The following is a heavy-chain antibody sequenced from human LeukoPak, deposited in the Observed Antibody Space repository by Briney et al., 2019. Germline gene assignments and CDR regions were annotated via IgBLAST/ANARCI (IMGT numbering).Heavy chain of an antibody. V-gene: IGHV1-2*02. D-gene: IGHD6-19*01. Sequence: GASVKVSCKASGYTFTGQYMHWVRQAPGQGLGWMGWINPNTGDTGYAQKFQGRVTMTRDTTITTAYMELSSLTSDDTAMYYCASYPRYSSSPPFDYWGQGTLVTVSS. CDR1: GYTFTGQY. CDR3: ASYPRYSSSPPFDY. CDR2: INPNTGDT. J-gene: IGHJ4*02.